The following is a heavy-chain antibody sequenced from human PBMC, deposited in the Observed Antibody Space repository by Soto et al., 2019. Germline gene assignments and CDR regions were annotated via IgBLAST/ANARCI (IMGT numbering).Heavy chain of an antibody. CDR1: GGSFSGYY. CDR2: INHSGST. J-gene: IGHJ4*02. CDR3: ARGRLGPYFHSWGY. V-gene: IGHV4-34*01. D-gene: IGHD3-9*01. Sequence: SETLSLTCAVYGGSFSGYYWSWIRQPPGKGLEWIGEINHSGSTNYNPSLKSRVTISVDTSKNQFSLKLSSVTAADTAVYYCARGRLGPYFHSWGYWGQGTLVTVSS.